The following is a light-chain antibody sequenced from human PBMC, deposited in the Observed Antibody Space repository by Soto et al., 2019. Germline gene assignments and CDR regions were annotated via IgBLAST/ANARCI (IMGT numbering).Light chain of an antibody. CDR2: DAS. CDR3: QQYNTWPLT. Sequence: ETVMTQSPATLSVSPGERPTLSCRASQSVSSNLAWYQQKPGQAPRLLIYDASTRATGIPARFSGSGSGTEFTLTISSLQSEDFAVYYCQQYNTWPLTFGPGTKVDFK. V-gene: IGKV3-15*01. CDR1: QSVSSN. J-gene: IGKJ3*01.